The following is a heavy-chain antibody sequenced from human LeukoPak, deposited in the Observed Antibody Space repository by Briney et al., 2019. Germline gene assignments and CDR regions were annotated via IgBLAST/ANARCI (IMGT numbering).Heavy chain of an antibody. D-gene: IGHD6-19*01. Sequence: GGSLRLSCAASGFTFSSYEMNWVRQAPGKGLEWVSYISSSGTTIYYVDSVNGRFTISRDSAKNALYLQMNSLRAEDTSVYYCAREAAGYSSGWPDYWGQGTLVTVSS. CDR2: ISSSGTTI. CDR3: AREAAGYSSGWPDY. J-gene: IGHJ4*02. CDR1: GFTFSSYE. V-gene: IGHV3-48*03.